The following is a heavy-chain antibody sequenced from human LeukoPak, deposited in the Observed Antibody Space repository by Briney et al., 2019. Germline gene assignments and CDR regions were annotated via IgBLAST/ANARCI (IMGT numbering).Heavy chain of an antibody. CDR2: IYYGGST. D-gene: IGHD3-3*01. CDR3: ARVSRYDFWSGYYYFDY. Sequence: SETLSLTCTVSGGSISSYYWSWIRQPPGKGLEWIGYIYYGGSTNYNPSLKSRVTISVDTSKNQFSLKLSSVTAADTAVYYCARVSRYDFWSGYYYFDYWGQGTLVTVSS. CDR1: GGSISSYY. V-gene: IGHV4-59*01. J-gene: IGHJ4*02.